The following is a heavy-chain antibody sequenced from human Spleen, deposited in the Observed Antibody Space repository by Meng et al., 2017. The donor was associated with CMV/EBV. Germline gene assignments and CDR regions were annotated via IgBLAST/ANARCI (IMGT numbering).Heavy chain of an antibody. J-gene: IGHJ6*02. CDR2: INCKSGGT. CDR1: AYTFMNYG. Sequence: ASVKVSCKASAYTFMNYGISWVRQAPGQGLEWMGWINCKSGGTNYAQKFQGRVTMTGDTSISTAYMELSSLRSDDTAVYYCARANYYYGLEVWGQGTAVTVSS. V-gene: IGHV1-2*02. CDR3: ARANYYYGLEV.